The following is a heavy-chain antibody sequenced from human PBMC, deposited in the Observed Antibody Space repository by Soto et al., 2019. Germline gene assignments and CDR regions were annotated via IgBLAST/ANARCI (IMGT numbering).Heavy chain of an antibody. CDR1: GDSVSRNSAA. V-gene: IGHV6-1*01. Sequence: SQTLSLTCAISGDSVSRNSAAWNWIRQSPSRGLEWLGRTYYRSKWYNDYAVSVKSRITINPDTAKNQSSLQLNSVTPEDTAVYYCAREVGAAAGNNYYYGMDVWGQGTTVTVSS. CDR2: TYYRSKWYN. J-gene: IGHJ6*02. D-gene: IGHD6-13*01. CDR3: AREVGAAAGNNYYYGMDV.